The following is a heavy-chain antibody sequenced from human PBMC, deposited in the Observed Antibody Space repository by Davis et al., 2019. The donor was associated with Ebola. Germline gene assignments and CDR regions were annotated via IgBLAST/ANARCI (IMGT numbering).Heavy chain of an antibody. CDR2: IIPMFRSA. J-gene: IGHJ5*02. CDR1: GGTFSSYA. Sequence: SVKVSCKTSGGTFSSYAIGWVRQAPGQGLEWMGGIIPMFRSANYAQKFQGRVTITADESTRTAYMEMSSLGSEDTAVYYCARVSTGYYFDSSDSPSWFDPWGQGTLVTVSS. CDR3: ARVSTGYYFDSSDSPSWFDP. V-gene: IGHV1-69*13. D-gene: IGHD3-22*01.